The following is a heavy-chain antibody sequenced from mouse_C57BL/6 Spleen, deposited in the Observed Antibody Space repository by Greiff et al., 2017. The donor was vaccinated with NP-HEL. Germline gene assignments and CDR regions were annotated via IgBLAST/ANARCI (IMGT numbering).Heavy chain of an antibody. Sequence: EVQRVESGGGLVKPGGSLKLSCAASGFTFSDYGMHWVRQAPEKGLEWVAYISSGSSTIYYADTVKGRFTISRDNAKNTLFLQRTSLRSEDTAMYYCARGITTVVDPYYYAMDYWGQGTSVTVSS. CDR3: ARGITTVVDPYYYAMDY. V-gene: IGHV5-17*01. CDR1: GFTFSDYG. J-gene: IGHJ4*01. D-gene: IGHD1-1*01. CDR2: ISSGSSTI.